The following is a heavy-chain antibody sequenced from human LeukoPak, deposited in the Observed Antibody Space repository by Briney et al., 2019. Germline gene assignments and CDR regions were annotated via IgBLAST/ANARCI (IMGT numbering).Heavy chain of an antibody. CDR1: GFTFSNFG. D-gene: IGHD1-26*01. CDR2: ISYDGSEE. V-gene: IGHV3-30*12. CDR3: ARVSRGSYHFDY. Sequence: GGSLRLSCAASGFTFSNFGMHWVRQAPGEGLEWVAFISYDGSEEFYADSVKGRFTLSRDTSKNTLYLQMNSLRADDTAVYYCARVSRGSYHFDYWGQGALVTVSS. J-gene: IGHJ4*02.